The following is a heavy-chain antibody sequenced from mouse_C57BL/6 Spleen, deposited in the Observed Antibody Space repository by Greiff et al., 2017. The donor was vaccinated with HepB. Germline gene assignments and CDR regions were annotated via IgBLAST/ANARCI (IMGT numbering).Heavy chain of an antibody. CDR1: GYSITSGYY. Sequence: EVQLQESGPGLVKPSQSLSLTCSVTGYSITSGYYWNWIRQFPGNKLEWMGYISYDGSNNYNPSLKNRISITRDTSKNQFFLKLNSVTTEDTATYYCASLDSSGYNWGQGTTLTVSS. J-gene: IGHJ2*01. CDR2: ISYDGSN. CDR3: ASLDSSGYN. V-gene: IGHV3-6*01. D-gene: IGHD3-2*02.